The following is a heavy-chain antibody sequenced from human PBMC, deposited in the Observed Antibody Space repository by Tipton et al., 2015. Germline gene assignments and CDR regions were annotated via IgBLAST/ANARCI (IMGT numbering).Heavy chain of an antibody. Sequence: TLSLTCTVSGVSISSGGYYWSWIRQHPGKGLEWIGYVYYSGSTFYNPSLKSRLIISVDTSKNQFSLKLSSVTAADTAVYYCTRVRFLQCLEHWHFDLWGRGTLVTVSS. D-gene: IGHD3-3*01. J-gene: IGHJ2*01. V-gene: IGHV4-31*03. CDR3: TRVRFLQCLEHWHFDL. CDR2: VYYSGST. CDR1: GVSISSGGYY.